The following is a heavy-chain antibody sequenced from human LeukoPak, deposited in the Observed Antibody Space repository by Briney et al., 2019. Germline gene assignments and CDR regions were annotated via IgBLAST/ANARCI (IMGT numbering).Heavy chain of an antibody. J-gene: IGHJ4*02. V-gene: IGHV3-33*08. CDR1: GFTFSIYG. CDR3: ARPTTPYYYDSSGYLFDY. Sequence: GGSLRLSCAASGFTFSIYGMHWVRQAPGKGLEWVAVIWYDGTNKYYADSVKGRFTISRDNSKNTLYLQMNSLRAEDTAVYYCARPTTPYYYDSSGYLFDYWGQGTLVTVSS. D-gene: IGHD3-22*01. CDR2: IWYDGTNK.